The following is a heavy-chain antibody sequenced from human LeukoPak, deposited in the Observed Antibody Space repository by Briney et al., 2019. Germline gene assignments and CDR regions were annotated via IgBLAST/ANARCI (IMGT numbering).Heavy chain of an antibody. CDR2: INPNSGGT. CDR1: GYTFTGYY. J-gene: IGHJ5*02. CDR3: ARYCSGGSCWVDWFDP. D-gene: IGHD2-15*01. V-gene: IGHV1-2*02. Sequence: ASVKVSCKASGYTFTGYYMHWVRQGPGQGLEWMGWINPNSGGTNYAQKFQGRVTMTRDTSISTAYMELSRLRSDDTAVYYCARYCSGGSCWVDWFDPWGQGTLVTVSS.